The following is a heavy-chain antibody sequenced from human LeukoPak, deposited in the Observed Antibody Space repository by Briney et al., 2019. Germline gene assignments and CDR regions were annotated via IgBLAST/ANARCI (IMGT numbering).Heavy chain of an antibody. J-gene: IGHJ1*01. CDR3: AGRGRRYFRD. CDR1: GASISSDY. V-gene: IGHV4-59*08. Sequence: PSETLSLTCTVSGASISSDYLSWIRQSPGKGLEWIGYIYDSGNTDYNPSLKSRVSISMNTSKNQFSLNLSSVTDADTAVYYCAGRGRRYFRDWGQGTLVTVSS. CDR2: IYDSGNT.